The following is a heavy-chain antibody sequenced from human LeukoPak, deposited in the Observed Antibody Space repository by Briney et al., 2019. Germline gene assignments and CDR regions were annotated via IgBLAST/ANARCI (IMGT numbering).Heavy chain of an antibody. D-gene: IGHD5-18*01. Sequence: SETLSLTCAVYGESFSGYYWSWIRQPPGKGLEWVGEINHSGSTNYNPSLKSRVTISVDTSKNQFSLKLSSVTAADTAVYYCARGRYSYGRARTYYFDYWGQGTLVTVSS. V-gene: IGHV4-34*01. CDR3: ARGRYSYGRARTYYFDY. J-gene: IGHJ4*02. CDR2: INHSGST. CDR1: GESFSGYY.